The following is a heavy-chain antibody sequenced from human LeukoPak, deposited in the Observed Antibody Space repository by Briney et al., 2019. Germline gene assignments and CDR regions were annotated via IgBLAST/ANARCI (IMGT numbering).Heavy chain of an antibody. CDR3: ARSAVWFDP. D-gene: IGHD6-19*01. CDR1: GGSISSSSYY. J-gene: IGHJ5*02. V-gene: IGHV4-39*01. Sequence: SETLSLTCTVSGGSISSSSYYWGWIRQPPGKGLEWIGSIYYTGSTYYNPSLKSRVTISVDTSKNQFSLKLSSVTAADTAVYYCARSAVWFDPWGQGTLVTVSS. CDR2: IYYTGST.